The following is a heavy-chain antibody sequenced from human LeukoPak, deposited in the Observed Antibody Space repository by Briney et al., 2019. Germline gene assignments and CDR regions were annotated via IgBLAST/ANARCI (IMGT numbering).Heavy chain of an antibody. CDR3: ARDRLYSSSSEDY. J-gene: IGHJ4*02. D-gene: IGHD6-6*01. CDR2: IYSGGST. Sequence: GGSLRLSCAASGFTVSSNYMSWVRQAPGKGLEWVSVIYSGGSTYYADSVKGRFTISRDNSKHTLYLQMNSLRVEDTAVYYCARDRLYSSSSEDYWGQETLVTVSS. V-gene: IGHV3-53*01. CDR1: GFTVSSNY.